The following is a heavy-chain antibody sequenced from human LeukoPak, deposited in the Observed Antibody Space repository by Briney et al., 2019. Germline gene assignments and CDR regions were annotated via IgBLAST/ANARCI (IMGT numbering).Heavy chain of an antibody. CDR1: GYTFSRYW. D-gene: IGHD3-10*01. CDR3: TTDTFGARDS. Sequence: GGSLRPSCAASGYTFSRYWMHWVRQGPGKGLVWVSRINEDGSSTSYAESVRGRFTISRDNAKNTLYLQMNSLRAEDAAVYYCTTDTFGARDSWGQGTLVTVSS. CDR2: INEDGSST. J-gene: IGHJ4*02. V-gene: IGHV3-74*01.